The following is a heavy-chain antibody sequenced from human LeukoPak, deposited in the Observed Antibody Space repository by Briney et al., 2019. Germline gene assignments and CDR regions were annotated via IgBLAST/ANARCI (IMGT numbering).Heavy chain of an antibody. Sequence: KPSETLSLTCAVYGGSFSGYYWSWIRQPPGKGLEWIGEINHSGSTNYNPSLKSRVTISVDTSKNQFSLKLSSVTAADTAVYYCARALKYYYYYYMDVWGKGTTVTVSS. CDR2: INHSGST. CDR1: GGSFSGYY. J-gene: IGHJ6*03. V-gene: IGHV4-34*01. CDR3: ARALKYYYYYYMDV.